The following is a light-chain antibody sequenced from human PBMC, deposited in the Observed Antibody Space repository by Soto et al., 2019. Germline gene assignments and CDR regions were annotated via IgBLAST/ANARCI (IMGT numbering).Light chain of an antibody. V-gene: IGKV3-15*01. J-gene: IGKJ1*01. Sequence: EIVLTQSPGTLSLSPGERATLSCRASQSVSNNYLAWYQQKPGQAPRLLIYGASTRATGIPARFSGSGAETEFTLTISSLQSEDFAVYYCQQYNNWPRTFGQGTKVDIK. CDR2: GAS. CDR1: QSVSNN. CDR3: QQYNNWPRT.